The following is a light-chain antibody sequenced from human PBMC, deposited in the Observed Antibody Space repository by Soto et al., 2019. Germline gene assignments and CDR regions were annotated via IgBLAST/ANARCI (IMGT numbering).Light chain of an antibody. V-gene: IGKV1-9*01. Sequence: IQLTQSPSSLSASVGDRVTITCRASQGISSYLAWYQQKPGKAPKLLMYVASTFQSGVPSRFSGSGSGTDFTLTISSLQPEDSATYYCQQLNSYPLTFGGGTKVDI. J-gene: IGKJ4*01. CDR1: QGISSY. CDR3: QQLNSYPLT. CDR2: VAS.